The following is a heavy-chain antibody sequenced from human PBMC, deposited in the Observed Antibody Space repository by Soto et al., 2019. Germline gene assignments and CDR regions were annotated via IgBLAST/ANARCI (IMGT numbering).Heavy chain of an antibody. Sequence: QVQLVQSGAEVKKPGSSVKVSCKASGGTFSSYAIDWVRQAPGQGLEWLGGIIPIYGTANYAQKFQGRVTITADESTRXGYXEXSSLRSEGTAVYYCARERYRVYGDTVLNYYYFGMDGWGQGTTVTVSS. V-gene: IGHV1-69*12. CDR3: ARERYRVYGDTVLNYYYFGMDG. D-gene: IGHD4-17*01. J-gene: IGHJ6*02. CDR1: GGTFSSYA. CDR2: IIPIYGTA.